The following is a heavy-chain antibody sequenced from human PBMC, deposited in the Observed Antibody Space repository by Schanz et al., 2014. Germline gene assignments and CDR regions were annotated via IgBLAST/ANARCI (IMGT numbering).Heavy chain of an antibody. CDR1: GFIVRSNY. CDR3: AKNQYDDVDLSSFYFDF. CDR2: VHPGGST. V-gene: IGHV3-66*01. Sequence: EVKLLESGGTLVRPGGSLRLSCAVSGFIVRSNYMTWVRQAPGKGLEWVSFVHPGGSTYYPDSVKGRFTISRDSSKNTLYLQMNSLRPEDTAIYYCAKNQYDDVDLSSFYFDFWGQGTLVTVSS. J-gene: IGHJ4*02. D-gene: IGHD3-10*02.